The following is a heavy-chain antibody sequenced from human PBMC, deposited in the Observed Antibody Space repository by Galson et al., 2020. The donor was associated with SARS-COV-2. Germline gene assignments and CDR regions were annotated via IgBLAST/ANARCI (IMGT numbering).Heavy chain of an antibody. CDR2: INSNSNYI. V-gene: IGHV3-21*01. J-gene: IGHJ3*02. D-gene: IGHD3-10*01. CDR3: ARRRVPGGSGSYEAFDI. CDR1: GFTFSSYS. Sequence: SCVASGFTFSSYSMNWVRQAPGKGLEWVSSINSNSNYIYYADSIKGRFTISRDNAKNSLYLQMNSLRAEDTAVYYCARRRVPGGSGSYEAFDIWGQGTMVTVSS.